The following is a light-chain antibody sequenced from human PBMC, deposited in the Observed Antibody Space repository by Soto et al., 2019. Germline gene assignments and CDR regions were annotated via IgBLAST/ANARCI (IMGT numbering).Light chain of an antibody. CDR2: GAS. CDR1: QSINSE. Sequence: EIVMTQSPATLSLSPGERAALSCRASQSINSELAWYQQKPGQPPRLLIYGASTRDTGVPARFTGSESGSESALTISGLQSEDFAVYYCEQDHNWPLTFGQGTRLEI. J-gene: IGKJ2*01. CDR3: EQDHNWPLT. V-gene: IGKV3-15*01.